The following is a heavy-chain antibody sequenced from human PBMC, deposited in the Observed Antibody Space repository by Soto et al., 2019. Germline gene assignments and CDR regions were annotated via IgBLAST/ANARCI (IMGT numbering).Heavy chain of an antibody. V-gene: IGHV4-34*01. CDR1: GGSFSGYY. Sequence: SETLSLTCAVYGGSFSGYYWSWIRQPPGKGLEWIGEINHSGSTNYNQSLKSRVTISVDTSKNQFSLKLSSVTAADTAVYYCARGYCTNGVCSVGTFDYWGQGTLVTVSS. D-gene: IGHD2-8*01. CDR2: INHSGST. CDR3: ARGYCTNGVCSVGTFDY. J-gene: IGHJ4*02.